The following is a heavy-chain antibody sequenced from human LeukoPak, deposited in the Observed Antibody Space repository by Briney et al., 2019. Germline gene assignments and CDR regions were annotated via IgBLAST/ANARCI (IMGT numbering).Heavy chain of an antibody. V-gene: IGHV3-21*01. CDR1: GFTFNTYS. CDR3: AREANEAFDI. CDR2: IGGSSSSR. J-gene: IGHJ3*02. Sequence: GGSLRLSCVASGFTFNTYSMNWVRQAPGKGLEWVSSIGGSSSSRYHADSVKGRFTTSRDNAKNSLYLQMNSLRDEDTAVYYCAREANEAFDIWGQGTMATVSS.